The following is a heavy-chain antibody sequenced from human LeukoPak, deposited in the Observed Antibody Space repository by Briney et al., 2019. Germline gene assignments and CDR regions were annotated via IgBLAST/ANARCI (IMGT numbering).Heavy chain of an antibody. D-gene: IGHD2-8*01. Sequence: SETLSLTCTVSGGSISSSSYYWSWVRQSPGKRLEWIGYIHDSGSTNYDPSLKSRVTMSIDTSKNQFSLNLSSVAAADTAVYYCASGHCTNGVCYSVPLDYWGQGIFVTVSS. J-gene: IGHJ4*02. CDR3: ASGHCTNGVCYSVPLDY. CDR1: GGSISSSSYY. CDR2: IHDSGST. V-gene: IGHV4-61*01.